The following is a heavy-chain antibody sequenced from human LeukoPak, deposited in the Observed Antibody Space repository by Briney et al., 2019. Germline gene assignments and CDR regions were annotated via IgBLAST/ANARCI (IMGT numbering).Heavy chain of an antibody. J-gene: IGHJ4*02. D-gene: IGHD3-10*01. CDR1: GFTFSSYA. V-gene: IGHV3-9*01. Sequence: PGGSLRLSCEASGFTFSSYAMTWVRQAPGKGLEWVSGISWKSGSIGYADSVKGRFTISRDNAKNSLYLQMDSLRLDDTALYYCATDRKRGPLDYWGQGTLVTVSS. CDR2: ISWKSGSI. CDR3: ATDRKRGPLDY.